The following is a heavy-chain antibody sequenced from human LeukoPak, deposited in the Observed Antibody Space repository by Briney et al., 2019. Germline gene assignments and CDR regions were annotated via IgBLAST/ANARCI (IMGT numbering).Heavy chain of an antibody. V-gene: IGHV1-69*04. CDR2: IIPILGIA. CDR1: GYTFTSYD. CDR3: ARHHYPRGRWLQLDWFDP. J-gene: IGHJ5*02. Sequence: SVKVSCKASGYTFTSYDINWVRQATGQGLEWMGRIIPILGIANYAQKFQGRVTITADKSTSTAYMELSSLRSEDTAVYYCARHHYPRGRWLQLDWFDPWGQGTLVTVSS. D-gene: IGHD5-24*01.